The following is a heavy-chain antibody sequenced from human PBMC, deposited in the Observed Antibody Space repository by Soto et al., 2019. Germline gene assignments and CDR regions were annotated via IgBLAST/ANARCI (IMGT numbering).Heavy chain of an antibody. V-gene: IGHV3-30*18. CDR3: AKDPGEFSFDY. CDR2: ISYDGSNK. D-gene: IGHD3-10*01. Sequence: QVQLVESGGGVVQPGRSLRLSCAASGFTFSSYGMHWVRQAPGKGLEWVAVISYDGSNKYYADSVKGRFTISRDNSKNSLYLQMNSLRAVDTAVYYCAKDPGEFSFDYWGQGTLVTVSS. J-gene: IGHJ4*02. CDR1: GFTFSSYG.